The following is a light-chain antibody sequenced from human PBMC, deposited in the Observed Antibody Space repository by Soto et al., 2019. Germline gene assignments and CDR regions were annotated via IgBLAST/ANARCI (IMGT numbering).Light chain of an antibody. CDR3: SSYAGTYSAI. V-gene: IGLV2-11*01. Sequence: QSALTQPRSVSGSPGQSVTISCIGTSSDVGRYNYVSWYQQHPGKAPKLMIYDVTRRPSGVPDRFSGSKSGNTASLTISGLQAEDEAHYYCSSYAGTYSAIFGGGTKVTVL. CDR2: DVT. J-gene: IGLJ2*01. CDR1: SSDVGRYNY.